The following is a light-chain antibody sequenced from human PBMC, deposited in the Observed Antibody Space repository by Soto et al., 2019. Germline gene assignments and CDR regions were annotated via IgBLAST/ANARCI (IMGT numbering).Light chain of an antibody. Sequence: ELTQPLSMSVALGQTARITCGGDNIESKNVHWYQQKPGQAPVLVIYRDRNRPSGIPERFSGSNSGNTATLTISRAQAGDEADYYCQVWDNSYYVFGTGTKLTVL. V-gene: IGLV3-9*01. J-gene: IGLJ1*01. CDR3: QVWDNSYYV. CDR2: RDR. CDR1: NIESKN.